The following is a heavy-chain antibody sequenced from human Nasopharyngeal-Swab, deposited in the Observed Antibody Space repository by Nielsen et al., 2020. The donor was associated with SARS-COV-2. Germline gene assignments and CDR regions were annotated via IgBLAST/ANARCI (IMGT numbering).Heavy chain of an antibody. J-gene: IGHJ3*02. V-gene: IGHV3-33*01. D-gene: IGHD1-26*01. CDR1: GFTFSSYG. Sequence: GESLKISCAASGFTFSSYGMHWVRQAPGKGLERVAVIWYDGSNKYYADSVKGRFTISRDNSKNTLYLQMNSLRAEDTAVYYCARDMVLLPYSGSYPDAFDIWGQGTTVTVSS. CDR2: IWYDGSNK. CDR3: ARDMVLLPYSGSYPDAFDI.